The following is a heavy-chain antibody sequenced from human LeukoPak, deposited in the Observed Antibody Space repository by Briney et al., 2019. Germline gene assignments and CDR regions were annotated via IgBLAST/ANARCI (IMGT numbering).Heavy chain of an antibody. CDR2: ISSSSSYI. J-gene: IGHJ2*01. D-gene: IGHD3-9*01. CDR3: ARAAYDILTGYYPGYFDL. V-gene: IGHV3-21*01. CDR1: GFTFSSYS. Sequence: GGSLRLSCAASGFTFSSYSMNWVRQAPGKGLEWVSSISSSSSYIYYADSVKGRFTISRDNAKNSLYLQMNSLRAEDTAVYYCARAAYDILTGYYPGYFDLWGRGTLVTVSS.